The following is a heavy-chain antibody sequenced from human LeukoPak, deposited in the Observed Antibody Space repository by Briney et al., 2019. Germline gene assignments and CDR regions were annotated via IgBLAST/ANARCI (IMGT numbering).Heavy chain of an antibody. Sequence: GGSLRLSCAASGFTFSDYYMSWIRQAPGKGLEWVSYISSSGGTIYYAESVKGRYTISRDNAKNSLYLQMNSLRAEDTDVYYRKTGNSAGWDGSGFDYWGQGTLVIVSS. CDR1: GFTFSDYY. V-gene: IGHV3-11*04. CDR2: ISSSGGTI. CDR3: KTGNSAGWDGSGFDY. D-gene: IGHD6-19*01. J-gene: IGHJ4*02.